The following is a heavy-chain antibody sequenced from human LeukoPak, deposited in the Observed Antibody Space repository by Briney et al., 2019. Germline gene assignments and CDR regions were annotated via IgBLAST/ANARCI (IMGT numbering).Heavy chain of an antibody. J-gene: IGHJ4*02. CDR2: IYYSGST. CDR3: ARLSFSSGWNFDY. D-gene: IGHD6-19*01. V-gene: IGHV4-39*01. CDR1: GGSISSSSYY. Sequence: SETLSLTCGVSGGSISSSSYYWGWIRQPPGKGLEWIGSIYYSGSTYYNPSLKSRVTISVDTSKNQFSLKLSSVTAADTAVYYCARLSFSSGWNFDYWGQGTLVTVSS.